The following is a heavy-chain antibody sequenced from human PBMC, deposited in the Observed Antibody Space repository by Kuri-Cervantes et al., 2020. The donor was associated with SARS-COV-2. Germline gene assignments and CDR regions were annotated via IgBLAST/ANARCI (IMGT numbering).Heavy chain of an antibody. CDR2: IYYSGST. CDR1: NYSISSGYY. D-gene: IGHD5-12*01. Sequence: SETLSLTCTVSNYSISSGYYWSWIRQPPGKGLEWIGYIYYSGSTYYNPSLKSRVTISVDTSKNQFSLKLSSVTAADTAVYYCARRSGYDLDFDYWGQGTLVTVSS. CDR3: ARRSGYDLDFDY. J-gene: IGHJ4*02. V-gene: IGHV4-30-4*08.